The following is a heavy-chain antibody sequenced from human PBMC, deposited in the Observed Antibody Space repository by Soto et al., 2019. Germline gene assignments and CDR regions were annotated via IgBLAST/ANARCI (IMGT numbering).Heavy chain of an antibody. J-gene: IGHJ4*02. CDR2: ISGSGGST. D-gene: IGHD3-3*01. V-gene: IGHV3-23*01. Sequence: GGSLRLSCAASGFTFSSYAMSWVRQAPGKGLEWVSAISGSGGSTYYADSVKGRFTISRDNSKNTLYLQMNSLRAEDTAVYYCAKTQRVNHRAKSGYPIDYWGQGSRVTVSS. CDR1: GFTFSSYA. CDR3: AKTQRVNHRAKSGYPIDY.